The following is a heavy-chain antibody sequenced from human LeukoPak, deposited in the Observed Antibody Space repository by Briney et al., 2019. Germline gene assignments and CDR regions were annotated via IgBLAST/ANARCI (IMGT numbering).Heavy chain of an antibody. Sequence: ASVKVSCKASGYTFTSYGISWVRQAPGQGLEWMGWISAYNGNTNYAQKLQGRVTMTTDTSTSTAYMELRSLRSDDTAVYYCARIKWELSGYYGMDVWGQGTTVTVSS. CDR3: ARIKWELSGYYGMDV. CDR1: GYTFTSYG. D-gene: IGHD1-26*01. V-gene: IGHV1-18*01. J-gene: IGHJ6*02. CDR2: ISAYNGNT.